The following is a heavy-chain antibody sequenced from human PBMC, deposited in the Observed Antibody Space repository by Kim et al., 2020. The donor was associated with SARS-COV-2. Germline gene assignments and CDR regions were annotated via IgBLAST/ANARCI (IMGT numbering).Heavy chain of an antibody. Sequence: GGSLRLSCVASGFIFSDAWVTWVRQAPGKGLEWVGRIKNKADGGAVLYAASVKDRFTISRDDSKSTAYLEMNNLKTEDSAVYYCSTVATWGRGTSVTVST. V-gene: IGHV3-15*01. J-gene: IGHJ5*02. CDR1: GFIFSDAW. CDR2: IKNKADGGAV. CDR3: STVAT.